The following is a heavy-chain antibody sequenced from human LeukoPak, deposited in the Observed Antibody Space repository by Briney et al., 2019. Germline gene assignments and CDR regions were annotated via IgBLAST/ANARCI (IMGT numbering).Heavy chain of an antibody. CDR1: GFTFSSYG. D-gene: IGHD4/OR15-4a*01. CDR2: ISYDGSNK. Sequence: GGSLRLSCAASGFTFSSYGMHWVRQAPGKGLEWVALISYDGSNKYYADSVKGRFTISRDNSKNTLYLQMNSLRPEDTAVYYCARGDFANYGAFDIWGQGTMVTVSS. V-gene: IGHV3-30*03. CDR3: ARGDFANYGAFDI. J-gene: IGHJ3*02.